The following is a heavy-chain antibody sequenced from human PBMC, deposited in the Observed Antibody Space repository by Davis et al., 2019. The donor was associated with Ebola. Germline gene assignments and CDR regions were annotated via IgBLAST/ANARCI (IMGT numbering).Heavy chain of an antibody. J-gene: IGHJ5*02. D-gene: IGHD3-10*01. V-gene: IGHV3-23*01. CDR2: ISGSGGST. Sequence: GESLKISCAASGFTFSSYAMSWVRQAPGKGLEWVSAISGSGGSTYYADSVKGRFIISRDNAKKSLYLEMNSLRVEDTAVYYCVREYSGQTTGWFGWLDPWGQGALVTVSS. CDR1: GFTFSSYA. CDR3: VREYSGQTTGWFGWLDP.